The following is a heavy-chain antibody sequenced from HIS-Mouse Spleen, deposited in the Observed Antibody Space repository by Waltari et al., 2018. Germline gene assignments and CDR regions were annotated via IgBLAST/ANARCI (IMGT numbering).Heavy chain of an antibody. CDR1: GGTFSSYA. CDR3: ARDGRGIAAAGRGY. Sequence: QVQLVQSGAEVKKPGSSVKVSCKASGGTFSSYAISWVRQAPGQGLEWMVGIKPIFGKANYAQKFQGTVTITADESTSTAYMELSSLRSEDTAVYYCARDGRGIAAAGRGYWGQGTLVTVSS. CDR2: IKPIFGKA. J-gene: IGHJ4*02. D-gene: IGHD6-13*01. V-gene: IGHV1-69*01.